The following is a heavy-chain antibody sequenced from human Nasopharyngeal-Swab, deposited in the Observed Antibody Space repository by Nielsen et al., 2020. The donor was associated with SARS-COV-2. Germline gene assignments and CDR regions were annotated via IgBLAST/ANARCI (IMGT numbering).Heavy chain of an antibody. CDR3: AKDKGSGWSDYYGMDV. CDR1: GFTFDDYA. J-gene: IGHJ6*02. CDR2: ISWNSGSI. V-gene: IGHV3-9*01. D-gene: IGHD6-19*01. Sequence: GESLRLSCAASGFTFDDYAMHWVRQAPGKGLEWVSGISWNSGSIGYADSVKGRFTISRDNAKNSLYLQMNSLRAEDTALYYCAKDKGSGWSDYYGMDVWGQGTTVTVSS.